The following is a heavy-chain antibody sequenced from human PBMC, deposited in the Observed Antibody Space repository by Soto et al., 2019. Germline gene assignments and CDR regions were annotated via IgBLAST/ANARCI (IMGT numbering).Heavy chain of an antibody. Sequence: QVQLVQSGAEVKKPGSSVKVSCKASGGTFSSYAISWVRQAPGQGLEWMGGIIPIFGTANYAQKFQGRVTITADESTSTAYMELSSLRSEDTAVYYCARPSSGGLRPTGYAFDIWGHGTMVTVSS. CDR2: IIPIFGTA. D-gene: IGHD5-12*01. V-gene: IGHV1-69*01. J-gene: IGHJ3*02. CDR1: GGTFSSYA. CDR3: ARPSSGGLRPTGYAFDI.